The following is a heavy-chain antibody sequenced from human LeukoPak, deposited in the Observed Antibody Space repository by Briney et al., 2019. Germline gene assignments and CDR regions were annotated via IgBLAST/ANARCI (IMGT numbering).Heavy chain of an antibody. CDR3: ARETANYYSSGWYMR. V-gene: IGHV1-2*02. D-gene: IGHD6-19*01. CDR1: GYTFTXYY. Sequence: ASVKVSCKASGYTFTXYYMHWVRQAPGQGLEWMGWINPNSGGTNYAQKFQGGVTMTRDTSISTAYMELSRLRSDDTAVYYCARETANYYSSGWYMRWGQGTLVTDSS. CDR2: INPNSGGT. J-gene: IGHJ4*02.